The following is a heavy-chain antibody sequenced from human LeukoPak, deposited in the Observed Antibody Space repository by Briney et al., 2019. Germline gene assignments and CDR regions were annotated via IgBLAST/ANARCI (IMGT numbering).Heavy chain of an antibody. V-gene: IGHV3-48*03. CDR1: GFIFSNYE. CDR3: AREIPMVKGDALDI. Sequence: GGSLRLSCAASGFIFSNYETNWVRQAPGKGLEWISYTTTSGEFKIYADSVKRRFTLPRDNAKNSLYLQLNSLRAEDTSLYYCAREIPMVKGDALDIWGQGTMVTVSS. CDR2: TTTSGEFK. D-gene: IGHD5-18*01. J-gene: IGHJ3*02.